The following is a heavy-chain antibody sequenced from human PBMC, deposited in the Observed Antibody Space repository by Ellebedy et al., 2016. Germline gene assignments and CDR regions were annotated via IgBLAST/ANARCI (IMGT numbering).Heavy chain of an antibody. CDR3: ASGHLPLNI. D-gene: IGHD1-26*01. V-gene: IGHV3-23*01. CDR1: GFTFSSYA. CDR2: ISGSGGST. Sequence: GESLKLSXAASGFTFSSYAMSWVRQAPGKGLEWVSAISGSGGSTYYADSVKGRFTISRDNAKNSLYLQMNSLRAEDTAVYYCASGHLPLNIWGQGTMVTVSS. J-gene: IGHJ3*02.